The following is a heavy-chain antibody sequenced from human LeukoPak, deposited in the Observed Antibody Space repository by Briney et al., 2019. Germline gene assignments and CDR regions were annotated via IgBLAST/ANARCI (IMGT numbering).Heavy chain of an antibody. J-gene: IGHJ4*02. D-gene: IGHD1-14*01. CDR2: IAYDGSGA. CDR3: TRYNNDHFDY. Sequence: HPGGSLRLSCAGSGFTFGGYGMHWFRQTPGKGLEWVAVIAYDGSGAFYADSVKGRFTISRDNSKNTMSVQMDDLRAEDTAVYYCTRYNNDHFDYWGQGTLVTVSS. CDR1: GFTFGGYG. V-gene: IGHV3-33*01.